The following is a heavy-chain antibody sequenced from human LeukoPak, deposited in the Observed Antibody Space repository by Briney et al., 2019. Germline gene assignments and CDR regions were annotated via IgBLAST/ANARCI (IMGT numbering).Heavy chain of an antibody. CDR2: IYYSGSP. V-gene: IGHV4-59*01. D-gene: IGHD3-10*01. CDR1: GGSISSYY. Sequence: SETLSLTCTVSGGSISSYYWSWIRQPPGKGLECIGYIYYSGSPTYNPSIKGRVTISLDTSKNQFSLRLSSVTAADTAVYYCARERKSGFYYYGTDVWGQGTTVIVSS. J-gene: IGHJ6*02. CDR3: ARERKSGFYYYGTDV.